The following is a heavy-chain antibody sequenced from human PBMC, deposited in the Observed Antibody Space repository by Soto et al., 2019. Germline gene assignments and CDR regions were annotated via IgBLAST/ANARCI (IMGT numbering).Heavy chain of an antibody. CDR2: ITSSCGNA. CDR3: ARDMYTNCVNYFDL. CDR1: GVSIKDYY. D-gene: IGHD2-2*02. Sequence: PWETVRLTCAASGVSIKDYYMTWTRLTPHKGMERISTITSSCGNATNAASAQGRAIIFKQNAHNSIYLQMSGLRAEDTAPYYCARDMYTNCVNYFDLWGQGTLVTVSS. J-gene: IGHJ5*02. V-gene: IGHV3-11*05.